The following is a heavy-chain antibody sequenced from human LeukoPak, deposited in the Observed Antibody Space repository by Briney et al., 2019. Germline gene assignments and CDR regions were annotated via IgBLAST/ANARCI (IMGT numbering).Heavy chain of an antibody. V-gene: IGHV3-11*01. J-gene: IGHJ5*02. CDR1: GFTFSDYY. D-gene: IGHD3-9*01. CDR2: ISSSGSTI. Sequence: GGSLRLSCAASGFTFSDYYMSWIRQAPGKGLEWVSYISSSGSTIYYADSVKGRFTISRDNAKNSLYLQMNSLRAEGTAVYYCARDALYDILTGSNWFDPWGQGTLVTVSS. CDR3: ARDALYDILTGSNWFDP.